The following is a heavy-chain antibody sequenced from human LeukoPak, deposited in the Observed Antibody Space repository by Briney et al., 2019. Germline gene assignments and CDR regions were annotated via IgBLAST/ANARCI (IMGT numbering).Heavy chain of an antibody. J-gene: IGHJ6*03. CDR2: IYYSGST. CDR1: GGSISSYY. Sequence: PSETLSLTCTVSGGSISSYYWSWIRQPPGKGLEWIGYIYYSGSTNYNPPLKSRVTISVDTSKSQFSLKLSSVTAADTAVYYCARAGYMATPYFYYYMDVWGKGTTVTISS. CDR3: ARAGYMATPYFYYYMDV. D-gene: IGHD5-12*01. V-gene: IGHV4-59*01.